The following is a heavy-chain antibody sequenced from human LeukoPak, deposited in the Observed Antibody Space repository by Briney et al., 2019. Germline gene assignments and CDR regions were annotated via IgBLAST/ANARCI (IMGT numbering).Heavy chain of an antibody. Sequence: ASVKVSCKASGYTFTGYHMYWVRQAPGQGLEWMGWINPNSGGTNYAQKLQGRVTMTTDTSTSTAYMELRSLRSDDTAVYYCARDRGYKYYDFWSGYYPNDYWGQGTLVTVSS. D-gene: IGHD3-3*01. V-gene: IGHV1-2*02. CDR1: GYTFTGYH. CDR3: ARDRGYKYYDFWSGYYPNDY. J-gene: IGHJ4*02. CDR2: INPNSGGT.